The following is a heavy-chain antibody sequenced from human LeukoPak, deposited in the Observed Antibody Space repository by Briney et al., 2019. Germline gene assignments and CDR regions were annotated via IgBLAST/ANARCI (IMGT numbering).Heavy chain of an antibody. J-gene: IGHJ5*02. V-gene: IGHV3-7*01. CDR2: IKQDGSEK. CDR3: ARTAVITMVRGVIMWFDP. D-gene: IGHD3-10*01. CDR1: GFTFSSYW. Sequence: GGSLRLSCAPSGFTFSSYWMSWVRQAPGKGLEWVANIKQDGSEKYYVDSVKGRFTISRDNAKNSLYLQMNSLRAEDTAVYYCARTAVITMVRGVIMWFDPWGQGTLVTVSS.